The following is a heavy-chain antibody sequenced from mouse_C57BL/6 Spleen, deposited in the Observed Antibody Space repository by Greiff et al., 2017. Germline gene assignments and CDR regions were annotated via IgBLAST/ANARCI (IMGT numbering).Heavy chain of an antibody. V-gene: IGHV8-12*01. Sequence: QFTLKESGPGILQSSQTLSLTCSFSGFSLSTSGMGVSWIRQPSGKGLEWLAHIYWDDDKRYNPSLKSRLTISKDTSRNQVFLKITSVDTADTATYYCARRETGSWFAYWGQGTLVTVSA. CDR2: IYWDDDK. D-gene: IGHD4-1*01. CDR1: GFSLSTSGMG. J-gene: IGHJ3*01. CDR3: ARRETGSWFAY.